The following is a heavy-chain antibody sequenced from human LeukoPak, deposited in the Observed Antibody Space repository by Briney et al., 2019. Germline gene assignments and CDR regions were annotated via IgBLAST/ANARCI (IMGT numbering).Heavy chain of an antibody. D-gene: IGHD1-1*01. CDR3: ARGVPEPNAGHAFDI. CDR1: GYTFTSYY. CDR2: IDPSGGST. J-gene: IGHJ3*02. Sequence: ASVKVPCKASGYTFTSYYMHWVRQAPGQGLEWMGVIDPSGGSTSYAQKFQGRVTMTRDTSTSTVYMELSSLRSEDTAVYYCARGVPEPNAGHAFDIRGQGTMVTVSS. V-gene: IGHV1-46*01.